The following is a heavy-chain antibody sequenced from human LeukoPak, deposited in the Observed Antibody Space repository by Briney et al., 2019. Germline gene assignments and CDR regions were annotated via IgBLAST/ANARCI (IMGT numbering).Heavy chain of an antibody. Sequence: PSETLSLTCTVSGGSISSYYWSWIRQPTGKGLEWIGYIYYSGSTNYNPSLKSRVTISVDTSKNQFSLKLSSVTAADTAVYYCARDRTYYDFWSGYYRYYYYGMDVWGQGTTVTVSS. CDR3: ARDRTYYDFWSGYYRYYYYGMDV. V-gene: IGHV4-59*01. J-gene: IGHJ6*02. CDR1: GGSISSYY. D-gene: IGHD3-3*01. CDR2: IYYSGST.